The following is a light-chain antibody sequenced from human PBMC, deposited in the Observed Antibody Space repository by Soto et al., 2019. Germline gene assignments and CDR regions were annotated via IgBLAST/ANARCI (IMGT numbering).Light chain of an antibody. CDR2: DVS. Sequence: QSVLTQPAPVSGSPGQSITISCTGTTSDIGGYNYVSWYQQHPGKAPKLILYDVSNRPSGVSNRFSGSKSGSTASLTISGLQAEDEADYYCNSYRSGSTPYVFGTGTKVTV. CDR3: NSYRSGSTPYV. V-gene: IGLV2-14*01. J-gene: IGLJ1*01. CDR1: TSDIGGYNY.